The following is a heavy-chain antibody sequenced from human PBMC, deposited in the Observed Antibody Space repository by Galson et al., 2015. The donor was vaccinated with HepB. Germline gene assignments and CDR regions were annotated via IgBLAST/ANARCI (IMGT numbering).Heavy chain of an antibody. CDR3: ARGLNEGGIAALSLNLFFDY. CDR1: GGSISSYY. V-gene: IGHV4-59*01. D-gene: IGHD6-13*01. CDR2: IYYSGST. Sequence: ETLSLTCTVSGGSISSYYWSWIRQPPGKGLEWIGYIYYSGSTNYNPSLKSRVTISVDTSKNQFSLKLSSVTAADTAVYYCARGLNEGGIAALSLNLFFDYWGQGTLVTVSS. J-gene: IGHJ4*02.